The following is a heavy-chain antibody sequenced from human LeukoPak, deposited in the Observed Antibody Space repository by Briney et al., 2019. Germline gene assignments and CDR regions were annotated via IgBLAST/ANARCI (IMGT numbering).Heavy chain of an antibody. CDR2: IYTSGST. J-gene: IGHJ3*02. Sequence: TSETLSLTCTVSGGSISSYYWSWIRQPAGKGLEWIGRIYTSGSTNYNPSLKSRVTISVDMSKNQFSLKLSSVTAADAAVYYCARERMAELELRSDAFDIWGQGTMVTVSS. V-gene: IGHV4-4*07. CDR1: GGSISSYY. CDR3: ARERMAELELRSDAFDI. D-gene: IGHD1-7*01.